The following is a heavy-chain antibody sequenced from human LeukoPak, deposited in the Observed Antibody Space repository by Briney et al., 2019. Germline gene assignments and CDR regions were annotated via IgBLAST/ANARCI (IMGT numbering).Heavy chain of an antibody. J-gene: IGHJ5*02. V-gene: IGHV1-24*01. D-gene: IGHD1-26*01. CDR1: GYTLTELS. CDR2: FDPEDGET. Sequence: ASVKVSCKVSGYTLTELSMHWVRQAPGKGLEWMGGFDPEDGETVYAQKFQGRVTMTEDTSTDTAYMELSSLRSEDTAVYYCATDNGGSYSGANWFDPWGQGTLVTVSS. CDR3: ATDNGGSYSGANWFDP.